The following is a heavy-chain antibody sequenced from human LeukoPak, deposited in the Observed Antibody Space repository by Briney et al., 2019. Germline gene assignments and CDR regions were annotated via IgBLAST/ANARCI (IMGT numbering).Heavy chain of an antibody. J-gene: IGHJ4*02. CDR1: GYTFTSYA. CDR3: AREESRDGYNWAED. V-gene: IGHV7-4-1*02. D-gene: IGHD5-24*01. Sequence: GASVKVSCKASGYTFTSYAMNWVRQAPGQGLEWMGWINTNTGNRTYAQGFTGRFVFSLDTSVSTAYLQISSLKAEDTAVYYCAREESRDGYNWAEDWGQGTLVTVSS. CDR2: INTNTGNR.